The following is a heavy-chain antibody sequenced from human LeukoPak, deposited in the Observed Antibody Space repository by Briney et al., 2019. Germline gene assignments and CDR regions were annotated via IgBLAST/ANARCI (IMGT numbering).Heavy chain of an antibody. Sequence: GGSLRLSCAASGFTFSSYSMNWVRQAPGKGLEWVSSISSSSSYIYYADSVKGRFTISRDNAKNSLYLQMDSLRAEDTAVYYCARGLYARRLNWFDPWGQGTLVTVSS. CDR3: ARGLYARRLNWFDP. D-gene: IGHD2-8*01. J-gene: IGHJ5*02. CDR2: ISSSSSYI. V-gene: IGHV3-21*01. CDR1: GFTFSSYS.